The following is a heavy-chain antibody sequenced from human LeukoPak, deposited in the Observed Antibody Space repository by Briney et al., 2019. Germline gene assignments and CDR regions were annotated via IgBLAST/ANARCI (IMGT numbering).Heavy chain of an antibody. V-gene: IGHV3-48*04. CDR3: ARGSQRGAAANYYGMDV. D-gene: IGHD2-2*01. Sequence: QPGGSLRLSCAASGFTFSSYSMNWVRQAPGKGLEWVSYISSSSSTIYYADSVKGRFTISRDNAKNTLYLQMNSLRAEDTAVYYCARGSQRGAAANYYGMDVWGQGTTVTVSS. CDR2: ISSSSSTI. CDR1: GFTFSSYS. J-gene: IGHJ6*02.